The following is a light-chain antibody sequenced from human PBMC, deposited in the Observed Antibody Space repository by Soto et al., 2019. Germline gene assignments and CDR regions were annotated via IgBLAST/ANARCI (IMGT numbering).Light chain of an antibody. J-gene: IGKJ1*01. Sequence: EIVLTQSPGTLSLSPGERATLSCRASQSVSSNYLAWYQQKPGQAPRLLIYGASSRAIGIPDRFSGSGSGTDFTLTISRLEPEDFAVYYCQQYGGSSGTFGQGTKVEIK. CDR3: QQYGGSSGT. CDR1: QSVSSNY. V-gene: IGKV3-20*01. CDR2: GAS.